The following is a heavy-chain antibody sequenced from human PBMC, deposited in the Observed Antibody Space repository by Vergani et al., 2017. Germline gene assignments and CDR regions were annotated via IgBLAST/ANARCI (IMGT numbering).Heavy chain of an antibody. V-gene: IGHV1-69*13. D-gene: IGHD3-22*01. CDR3: AGSSGYYSYYFDF. CDR1: GGTFSSNS. Sequence: QGQLAQSGAEVKKPGSSVKVSCKASGGTFSSNSISWVRQAPGQGLEWMGRIIHIFGTTSYAQKFQGRVTILADESTSTAYLELSTLRSEDTAVYDCAGSSGYYSYYFDFWGQGTLVTVSS. J-gene: IGHJ4*02. CDR2: IIHIFGTT.